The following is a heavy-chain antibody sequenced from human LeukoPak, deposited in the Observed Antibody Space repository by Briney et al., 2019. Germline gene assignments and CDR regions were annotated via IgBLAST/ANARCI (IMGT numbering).Heavy chain of an antibody. V-gene: IGHV1-2*02. CDR2: INPNSAVT. CDR1: GYTFTTYY. J-gene: IGHJ5*02. D-gene: IGHD3-10*01. Sequence: ASVKVSCKTSGYTFTTYYIHFVRQAPGQGLEWMGWINPNSAVTNYAQKFQDRVTMTRDTSISTAYMEVYSLKSDDMAVYYCAREVSNRFDTWGQGTLVTVSS. CDR3: AREVSNRFDT.